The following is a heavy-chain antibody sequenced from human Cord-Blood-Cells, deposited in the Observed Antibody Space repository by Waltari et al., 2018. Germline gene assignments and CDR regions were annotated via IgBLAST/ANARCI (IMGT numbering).Heavy chain of an antibody. V-gene: IGHV4-34*01. J-gene: IGHJ3*02. CDR3: ARDVADCSGGSCYHAFDI. CDR1: GGSFSGYY. D-gene: IGHD2-15*01. Sequence: QVQLQQWGAGLLKPSETLSLTCAVYGGSFSGYYWRWIRQPPGKGLEWIGEINHSGSTNYNPSLKSRVTISVDTSKNQFSLKLSSVTAADTAVYYCARDVADCSGGSCYHAFDIWGQGTMVTVSS. CDR2: INHSGST.